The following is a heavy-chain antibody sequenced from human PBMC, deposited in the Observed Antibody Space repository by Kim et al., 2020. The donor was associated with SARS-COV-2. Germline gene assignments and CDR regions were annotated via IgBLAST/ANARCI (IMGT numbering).Heavy chain of an antibody. Sequence: GGSLRLSCAASGFTFSSYSMNWVRQAPGKGLEWVSSISSSSSYIYYADSVKGRFTISRDNAKNSLYLQMNSLRAEDTAVYYCARAQRGYYDDSSGYPKYGMDVWGQGTTVTVSS. V-gene: IGHV3-21*01. CDR2: ISSSSSYI. D-gene: IGHD3-22*01. CDR1: GFTFSSYS. CDR3: ARAQRGYYDDSSGYPKYGMDV. J-gene: IGHJ6*02.